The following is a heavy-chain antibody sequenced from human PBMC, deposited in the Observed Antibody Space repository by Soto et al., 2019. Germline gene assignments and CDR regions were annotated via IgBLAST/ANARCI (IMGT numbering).Heavy chain of an antibody. CDR1: GYTFTSYD. J-gene: IGHJ4*01. CDR2: MNPNSGNT. V-gene: IGHV1-8*01. D-gene: IGHD6-13*01. CDR3: ARGDISVKKHQLLSGDY. Sequence: QVQLVQSGAEVKKPGASVKVSCKASGYTFTSYDINWVRQATGQGLEWMGWMNPNSGNTGYAQKFQGRVTMTRNTSISTEYMELSSLRSENTAVYYCARGDISVKKHQLLSGDYWCQGTLVTGSS.